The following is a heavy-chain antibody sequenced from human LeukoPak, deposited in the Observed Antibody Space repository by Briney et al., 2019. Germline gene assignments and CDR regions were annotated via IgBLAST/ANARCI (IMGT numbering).Heavy chain of an antibody. Sequence: SQTLSLTCTVSGGSISSGDYYWGWIRQPPGKGLEWIGYIYYSGSTYYNPSLKSRVTISVDTSKNQFSLKLSSVTAADTAVYYCARALRGYSYGGLYYYYMDVWGKGTTVTVSS. CDR3: ARALRGYSYGGLYYYYMDV. J-gene: IGHJ6*03. CDR2: IYYSGST. D-gene: IGHD5-18*01. V-gene: IGHV4-30-4*08. CDR1: GGSISSGDYY.